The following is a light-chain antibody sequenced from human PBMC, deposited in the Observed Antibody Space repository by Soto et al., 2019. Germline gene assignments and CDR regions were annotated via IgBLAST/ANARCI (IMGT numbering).Light chain of an antibody. CDR2: DVS. Sequence: QSALTQPRSVSGSPGQSVTISCTGTSSDVGGYNYVSWYQQHPGKAPKLMIYDVSKRPSGVPDRFSGSKSGNTASLTISGLQAEDEADYYCCSYAGSYTFDVFGTGIKATVL. CDR1: SSDVGGYNY. J-gene: IGLJ1*01. V-gene: IGLV2-11*01. CDR3: CSYAGSYTFDV.